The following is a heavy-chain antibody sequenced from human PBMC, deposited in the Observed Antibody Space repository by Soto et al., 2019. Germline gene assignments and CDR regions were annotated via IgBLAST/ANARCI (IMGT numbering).Heavy chain of an antibody. D-gene: IGHD2-15*01. CDR2: GSA. CDR1: AGTFSIYT. CDR3: AREAPPDIAWSDP. V-gene: IGHV1-69*01. Sequence: QVQLVQSGAEVKKPGSSVKVSCKASAGTFSIYTISWVRQAPGQGLEWMGGSANSAQKLQGRLTVTADESTSTVYLELSSLTSEDTAVYYCAREAPPDIAWSDPWGQGTLVSVSS. J-gene: IGHJ5*02.